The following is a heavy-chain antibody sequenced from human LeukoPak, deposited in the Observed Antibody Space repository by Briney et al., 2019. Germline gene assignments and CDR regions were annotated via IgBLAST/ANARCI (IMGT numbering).Heavy chain of an antibody. CDR1: GYSFTSYW. CDR2: IYPGDSDT. CDR3: ARTGYSSSWYEGSFDC. V-gene: IGHV5-51*01. J-gene: IGHJ4*02. D-gene: IGHD6-13*01. Sequence: GESLKISCKGSGYSFTSYWIGWVRQMPGKGLEWMGIIYPGDSDTRYSPSFQGQVTISADKSISTAYLQWSSLKASDTAMYYCARTGYSSSWYEGSFDCWGQGTLVTVSS.